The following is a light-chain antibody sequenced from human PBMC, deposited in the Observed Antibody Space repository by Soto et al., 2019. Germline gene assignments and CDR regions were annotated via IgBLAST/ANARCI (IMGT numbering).Light chain of an antibody. CDR1: STAVGSYNL. V-gene: IGLV2-23*01. J-gene: IGLJ3*02. Sequence: QSALTQPASVSGSPGQSITISCAGASTAVGSYNLVSWYQQHPGKAPKVMIYEASKRPSGVSNRFSGSKSGDTASLTISGLQAEDEADYYCCSYAGSGSLVFGGGTKVTVL. CDR3: CSYAGSGSLV. CDR2: EAS.